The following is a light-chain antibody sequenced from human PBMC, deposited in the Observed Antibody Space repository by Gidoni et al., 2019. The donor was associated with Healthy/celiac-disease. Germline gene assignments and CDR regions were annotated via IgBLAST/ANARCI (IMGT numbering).Light chain of an antibody. CDR1: SSDVGGYNY. V-gene: IGLV2-14*01. Sequence: QSALTQPASVSGSPGQSITISCTGTSSDVGGYNYVSGYQQHPGKAPKLMIYAVSNRPSGFPDRFSGSKSGNTASLTISGLQAEDEADYYCSSYTSSSTHVFGTGTKVTVL. J-gene: IGLJ1*01. CDR3: SSYTSSSTHV. CDR2: AVS.